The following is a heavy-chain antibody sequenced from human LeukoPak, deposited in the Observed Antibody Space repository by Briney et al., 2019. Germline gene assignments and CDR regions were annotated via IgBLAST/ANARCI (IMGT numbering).Heavy chain of an antibody. CDR1: GYTFTSYY. Sequence: ASVKVSCKASGYTFTSYYMHWVRQAPGQGLEWMGIINPSGGSTSYAQKFQGRVTMTRNTSISTAYMELSSLRSEDTAVYYCARSYIAAAGDNYYYYYYMDVWGKGTTVTTSS. D-gene: IGHD6-13*01. CDR3: ARSYIAAAGDNYYYYYYMDV. J-gene: IGHJ6*03. V-gene: IGHV1-46*01. CDR2: INPSGGST.